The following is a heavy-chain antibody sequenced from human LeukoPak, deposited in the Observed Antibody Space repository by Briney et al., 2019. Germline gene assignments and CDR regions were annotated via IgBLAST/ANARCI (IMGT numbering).Heavy chain of an antibody. D-gene: IGHD3-3*01. V-gene: IGHV3-23*01. CDR1: GFTFSSYA. Sequence: GGSLRLSCAASGFTFSSYAMSWVRPAPGKGLEWGSAISGSGGSTYYADSVKGRFTISRDNSKNTLYLQMNSLRAEDTAVYYCAKDSTPGVFGVVTFDYWGQGTLVTVSS. CDR3: AKDSTPGVFGVVTFDY. J-gene: IGHJ4*02. CDR2: ISGSGGST.